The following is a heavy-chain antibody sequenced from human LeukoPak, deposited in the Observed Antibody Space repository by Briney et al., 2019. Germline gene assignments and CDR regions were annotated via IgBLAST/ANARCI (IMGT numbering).Heavy chain of an antibody. D-gene: IGHD1-26*01. J-gene: IGHJ3*02. CDR2: IYYSGST. CDR1: GGSISSGGYY. V-gene: IGHV4-31*03. CDR3: ATYSGSYYEEDAFDI. Sequence: SETLSLTCTVSGGSISSGGYYWSWIRQHPGKGLEWIGYIYYSGSTYYNPSLKSRVTISVDTSKNQFSLKLSSVTAADTAVYYCATYSGSYYEEDAFDIWGQGTMVTVSS.